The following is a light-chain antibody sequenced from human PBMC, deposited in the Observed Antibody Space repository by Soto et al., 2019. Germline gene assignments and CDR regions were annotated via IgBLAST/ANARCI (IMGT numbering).Light chain of an antibody. V-gene: IGKV3-20*01. CDR3: QQYGTSEII. J-gene: IGKJ5*01. Sequence: EIVLTQSPCTLSLSPGERATLSCRASQSVSSRLAWYQQRPGQAPRLLISGASSRATGIPDRFSGSGSGTDFTLTITRLEPEDFAVFYCQQYGTSEIIFGQGTRLEIK. CDR1: QSVSSR. CDR2: GAS.